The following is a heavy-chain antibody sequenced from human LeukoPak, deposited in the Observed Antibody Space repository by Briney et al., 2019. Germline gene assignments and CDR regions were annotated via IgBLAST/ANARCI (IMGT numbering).Heavy chain of an antibody. CDR3: ARNPYSSSWYSNPNFDY. V-gene: IGHV1-18*01. Sequence: GAPVKVSCKASGYTFTSYGISWVRQAPGQGLEWMAWISAYNDNTNYAQKFQGRVTMTTDTSTSTAYMELRSLRSDDTAVYYCARNPYSSSWYSNPNFDYWGQGTLVTVSS. CDR1: GYTFTSYG. CDR2: ISAYNDNT. D-gene: IGHD6-13*01. J-gene: IGHJ4*02.